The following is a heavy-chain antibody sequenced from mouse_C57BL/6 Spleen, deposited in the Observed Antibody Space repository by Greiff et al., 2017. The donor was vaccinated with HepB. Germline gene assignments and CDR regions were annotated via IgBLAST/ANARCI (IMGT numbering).Heavy chain of an antibody. CDR2: IDPSDSYT. D-gene: IGHD1-1*01. J-gene: IGHJ4*01. Sequence: QVQLKQPGAELVMPGASVKLSCKASGYTFTSYWMHWVKQRPGQGLEWIGEIDPSDSYTNYNQKFKGKSTLTVDKSSSTAYMQLSSLTSEDSAVYYCARGYYGSSPHAMDYWGQGTSVTVSS. CDR3: ARGYYGSSPHAMDY. CDR1: GYTFTSYW. V-gene: IGHV1-69*01.